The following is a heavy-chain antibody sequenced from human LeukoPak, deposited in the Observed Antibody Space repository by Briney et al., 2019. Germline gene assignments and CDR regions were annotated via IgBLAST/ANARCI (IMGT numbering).Heavy chain of an antibody. CDR3: AKGPRPDLTVAHTVEN. CDR2: ISSRGDST. Sequence: GGSLRLSCAASGFIFNNYAMSWVRQVPGRGLEWVSTISSRGDSTYDADSVKGRFTISRDNSKNSLYLQMNSVRAEDTAVYYCAKGPRPDLTVAHTVENWGPGTLVTVSS. V-gene: IGHV3-23*01. D-gene: IGHD4-23*01. J-gene: IGHJ4*02. CDR1: GFIFNNYA.